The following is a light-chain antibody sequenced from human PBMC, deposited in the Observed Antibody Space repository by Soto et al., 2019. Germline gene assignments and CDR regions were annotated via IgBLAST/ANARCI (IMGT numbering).Light chain of an antibody. J-gene: IGKJ3*01. Sequence: EVVMTQSPATVSVSPGERATLSFRASQSVSSNLAWYQQKPGQAPRLLIYDASNRATGIPARFSGSGSGTDFTLTISSLEPEDFAVYYCQQRSNWPPTSGPGT. CDR3: QQRSNWPPT. CDR2: DAS. V-gene: IGKV3-11*01. CDR1: QSVSSN.